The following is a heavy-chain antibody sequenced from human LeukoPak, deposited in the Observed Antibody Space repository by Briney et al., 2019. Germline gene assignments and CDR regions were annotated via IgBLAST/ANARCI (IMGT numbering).Heavy chain of an antibody. CDR2: INPSGGST. V-gene: IGHV1-46*01. CDR1: GYTFTSYY. Sequence: GASVKVSCKASGYTFTSYYMHWVRQAPGQGLEWMGIINPSGGSTSYAQKFQGRVTMTRDTSTSTVYMELSSLRSEDTAVYYCARTYYDILTGYPPDAFDIWGQGTMVTVSS. D-gene: IGHD3-9*01. J-gene: IGHJ3*02. CDR3: ARTYYDILTGYPPDAFDI.